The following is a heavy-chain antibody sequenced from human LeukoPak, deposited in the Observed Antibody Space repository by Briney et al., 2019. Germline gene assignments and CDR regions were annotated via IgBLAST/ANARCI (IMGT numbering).Heavy chain of an antibody. V-gene: IGHV4-59*01. Sequence: SETLSLTCTVSGGSISSYYWSWIRQPPGKGLEWIGYTYYSGSTNYNPSLKSRVTISVDTSKNQFSLKLSSVTAADTAVYYCARVGGRYYDFWSGYYSFDYWAREPWSPSPQ. CDR3: ARVGGRYYDFWSGYYSFDY. J-gene: IGHJ4*02. CDR2: TYYSGST. D-gene: IGHD3-3*01. CDR1: GGSISSYY.